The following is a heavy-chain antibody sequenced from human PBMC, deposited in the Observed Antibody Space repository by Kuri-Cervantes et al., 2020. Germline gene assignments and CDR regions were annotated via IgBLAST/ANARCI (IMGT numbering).Heavy chain of an antibody. V-gene: IGHV4-39*07. CDR3: ARRRGYNWNDIMDV. CDR1: GGSISSSSYY. CDR2: IYHSGST. J-gene: IGHJ6*03. Sequence: SETLSLTCTVSGGSISSSSYYWGWIRQPPGKGLEWIGSIYHSGSTNYNPSLKSRVTISVDKSKNQFSLKLSSVTAADTAVYYCARRRGYNWNDIMDVWGKGTTVTVSS. D-gene: IGHD1-1*01.